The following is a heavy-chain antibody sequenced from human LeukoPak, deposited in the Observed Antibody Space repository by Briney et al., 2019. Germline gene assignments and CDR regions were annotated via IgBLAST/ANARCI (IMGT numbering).Heavy chain of an antibody. D-gene: IGHD3-10*01. V-gene: IGHV4-4*07. CDR3: ARGRWFGELFSGGFDY. CDR2: IYTSGST. J-gene: IGHJ4*02. Sequence: KPSETLSLTCTVSGGSISSYYWSWIRQPAGKGLEWIGRIYTSGSTNYNPSLKSRVTMSVDTSKNQFSLKLSSVTAADTAVYYCARGRWFGELFSGGFDYWGQGTLVTVSS. CDR1: GGSISSYY.